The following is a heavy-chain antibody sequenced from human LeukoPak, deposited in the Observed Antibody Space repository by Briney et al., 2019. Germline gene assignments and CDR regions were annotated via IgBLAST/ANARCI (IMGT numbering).Heavy chain of an antibody. J-gene: IGHJ3*02. CDR2: IYHSGST. CDR1: GGSISTYY. V-gene: IGHV4-59*12. D-gene: IGHD1-26*01. CDR3: ARDKWEPRYAFDI. Sequence: PSQTLSLTCTVSGGSISTYYWSWIRQPPGKGLEWIGEIYHSGSTNYNPSLKSRVTISVDKSKTQFSLKLSSVTAADTAVYYCARDKWEPRYAFDIWGQGTMVTVSS.